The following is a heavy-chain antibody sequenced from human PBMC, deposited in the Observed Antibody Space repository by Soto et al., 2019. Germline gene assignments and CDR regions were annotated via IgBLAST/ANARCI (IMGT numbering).Heavy chain of an antibody. D-gene: IGHD6-19*01. CDR2: MNPNSGNT. CDR1: GYTFTSYD. V-gene: IGHV1-8*01. J-gene: IGHJ4*02. CDR3: ARSSFLIPVADH. Sequence: GASVKVSCKASGYTFTSYDINWVRQATGQGPEWMGWMNPNSGNTGYAQKFQGRVTMTRNTSISTAYMELSSLRSEDTAVYYCARSSFLIPVADHWGQGTLVTVSS.